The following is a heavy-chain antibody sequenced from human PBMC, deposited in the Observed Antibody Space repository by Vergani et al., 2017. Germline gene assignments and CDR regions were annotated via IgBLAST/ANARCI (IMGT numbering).Heavy chain of an antibody. J-gene: IGHJ4*02. CDR2: VSGSSATP. CDR1: GFSFPGYA. CDR3: TKGSRGYTGYFFDY. V-gene: IGHV3-23*01. Sequence: EVQLLESGGGLVQPGGSLRLSCEASGFSFPGYAMSWVRQAPGKGLEWVSGVSGSSATPYYADSVKGRFIISRDNSKNTLHLQMNSLRADDTAVYYCTKGSRGYTGYFFDYWGEEALATVSS. D-gene: IGHD5-12*01.